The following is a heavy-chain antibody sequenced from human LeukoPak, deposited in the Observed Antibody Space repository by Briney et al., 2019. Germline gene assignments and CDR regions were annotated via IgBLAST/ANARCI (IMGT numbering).Heavy chain of an antibody. J-gene: IGHJ6*03. V-gene: IGHV3-30*02. Sequence: GGSLRLSCAASGFTFSSYGMHWVRQAPGKGLEWVAFIRYDGSNKYYADSVKGRFTISRDNSKNTLYLQMNSLRAEDTAVYYCAKGGSISNYYYYYMDVWGKGTTVTVSS. CDR1: GFTFSSYG. CDR3: AKGGSISNYYYYYMDV. D-gene: IGHD3-16*01. CDR2: IRYDGSNK.